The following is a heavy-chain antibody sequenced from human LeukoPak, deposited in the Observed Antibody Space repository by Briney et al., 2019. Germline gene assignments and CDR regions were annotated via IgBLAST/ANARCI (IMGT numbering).Heavy chain of an antibody. Sequence: SETLSLTCAVYGGSFSGYYWSWIRQPPGKGLEWIGYIYHSGSTYYNPSLKSRVTISVDGSKNQFSLKLNSVTPADTAVYYCAGGGSSSWPQGFDPWGQGTLVTVSS. CDR3: AGGGSSSWPQGFDP. CDR1: GGSFSGYY. CDR2: IYHSGST. D-gene: IGHD6-13*01. J-gene: IGHJ5*02. V-gene: IGHV4-34*01.